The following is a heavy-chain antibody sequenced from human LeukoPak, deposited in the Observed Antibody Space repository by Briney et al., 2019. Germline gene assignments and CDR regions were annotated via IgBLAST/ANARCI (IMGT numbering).Heavy chain of an antibody. CDR1: GFTFSSYW. J-gene: IGHJ4*02. CDR2: INSDGSST. V-gene: IGHV3-74*01. CDR3: ARSKYSASHVDY. Sequence: GGSLRLSCAASGFTFSSYWMHWVRQAPGKGLVWFSRINSDGSSTTYADSVKGRFTISRANAKNTLYLQMNSLTAEDTALYYCARSKYSASHVDYWGQGTLVTVSS. D-gene: IGHD1-26*01.